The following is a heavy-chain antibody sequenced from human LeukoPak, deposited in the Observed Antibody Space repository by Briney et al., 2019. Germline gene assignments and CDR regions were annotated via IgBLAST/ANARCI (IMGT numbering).Heavy chain of an antibody. J-gene: IGHJ5*02. CDR3: ARRRITMVRGRRFNWFDP. V-gene: IGHV4-39*07. Sequence: SETLSLTCTVSGGSISSGSYYWSWIRQPPGKGLEWIGEINHSGSTNYNPSLKSRVTISVDTSKNQFSPKLSSVTAADTAVYYCARRRITMVRGRRFNWFDPWGQGALVTVSS. CDR2: INHSGST. CDR1: GGSISSGSYY. D-gene: IGHD3-10*01.